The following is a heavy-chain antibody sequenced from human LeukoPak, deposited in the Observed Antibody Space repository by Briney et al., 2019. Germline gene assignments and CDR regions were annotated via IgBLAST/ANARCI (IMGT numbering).Heavy chain of an antibody. CDR1: GGSISSYS. V-gene: IGHV4-59*06. CDR3: ATGLHSSGYGIDY. D-gene: IGHD3-22*01. Sequence: SETLSLTCTVSGGSISSYSWSWIRQPPGKGLEWIGYIYYSGSTYYNPSLKSRVTISVDTSKNQFSLKLSSVTAADTAVYYCATGLHSSGYGIDYWGQGTLVTVSS. CDR2: IYYSGST. J-gene: IGHJ4*02.